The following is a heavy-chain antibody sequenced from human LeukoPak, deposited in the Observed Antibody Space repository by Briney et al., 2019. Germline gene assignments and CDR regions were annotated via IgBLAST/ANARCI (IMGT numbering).Heavy chain of an antibody. Sequence: GASVKVSCKASGYTFTGYYMNWVRQAPGQGLEWMGWINSDSGVTKYAQKFQGRVTMTRDTSITTVYMDLTRLTSDDTAVYYCARNFDMKGFDPWGQGTLVTVSS. D-gene: IGHD3-9*01. J-gene: IGHJ5*02. V-gene: IGHV1-2*02. CDR1: GYTFTGYY. CDR3: ARNFDMKGFDP. CDR2: INSDSGVT.